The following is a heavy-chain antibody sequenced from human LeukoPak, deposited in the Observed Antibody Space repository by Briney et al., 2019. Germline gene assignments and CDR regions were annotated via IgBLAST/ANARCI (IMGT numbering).Heavy chain of an antibody. J-gene: IGHJ4*02. CDR1: GYTFTSYD. CDR3: ARVQIAAAGTGLLTFDY. Sequence: ASVKVSCKASGYTFTSYDINWVRQATGQGLEWMGWMNPNSGNTGYAQKFQGRVTITADESTSTAYMELSSLRSEDTAVYYCARVQIAAAGTGLLTFDYWGQGTLVTVSS. V-gene: IGHV1-8*03. CDR2: MNPNSGNT. D-gene: IGHD6-13*01.